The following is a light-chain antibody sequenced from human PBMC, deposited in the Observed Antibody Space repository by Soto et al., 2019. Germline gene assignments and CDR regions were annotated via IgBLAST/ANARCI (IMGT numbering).Light chain of an antibody. V-gene: IGKV3-20*01. CDR1: QSVSRNY. CDR3: QQYGSSPFT. Sequence: EIVLTQSPGTLSLSPGERATLSCRASQSVSRNYLTWYQQKPGQAPRLLIYGASSRATGIPDGFSGSGSGTDFTLTISRLEPEDVAVYYCQQYGSSPFTFGPGTKVDIK. J-gene: IGKJ3*01. CDR2: GAS.